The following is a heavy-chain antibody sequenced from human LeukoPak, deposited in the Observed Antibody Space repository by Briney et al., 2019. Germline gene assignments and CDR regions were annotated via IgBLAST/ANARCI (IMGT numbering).Heavy chain of an antibody. CDR3: AKDPSAPGATEY. CDR1: GFTFSSYG. CDR2: TRYDGINK. Sequence: PGGSLRLSCAASGFTFSSYGMHWVRQAPGKGLEWVAFTRYDGINKDYADSVKGRFTISRDNSKKTLYLQMNSLRPQDTAVYYCAKDPSAPGATEYWGQGTLVTVSS. D-gene: IGHD2-2*01. V-gene: IGHV3-30*02. J-gene: IGHJ4*02.